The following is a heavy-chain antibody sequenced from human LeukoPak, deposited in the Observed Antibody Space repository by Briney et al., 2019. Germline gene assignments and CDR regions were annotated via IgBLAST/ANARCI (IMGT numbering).Heavy chain of an antibody. CDR3: ARGYFDNSGYSNPFDY. J-gene: IGHJ4*02. V-gene: IGHV4-34*01. D-gene: IGHD3-22*01. CDR1: GGSFSGYY. CDR2: INHSGST. Sequence: PSETLSLTCAVYGGSFSGYYWSWIRQPPGKGLEWIGEINHSGSTNYNPSLKSRVTISVDTSKNQFSLNLSSVTAADTAVYYCARGYFDNSGYSNPFDYWGQGTLVTVSS.